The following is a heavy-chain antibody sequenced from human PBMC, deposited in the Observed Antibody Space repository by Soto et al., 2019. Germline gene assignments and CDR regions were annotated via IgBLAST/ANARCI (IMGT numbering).Heavy chain of an antibody. D-gene: IGHD2-2*01. J-gene: IGHJ5*02. Sequence: ASVKVSCKXSGYTFSNHGIAWVRQAPGQPLEWMGWISLYSDGTNYAQKFQGRVSMTTETSTTTAYMELRSLRSDDTAVYYCARVVPGAEAWFGPWGQGTLVTAPQ. V-gene: IGHV1-18*01. CDR2: ISLYSDGT. CDR3: ARVVPGAEAWFGP. CDR1: GYTFSNHG.